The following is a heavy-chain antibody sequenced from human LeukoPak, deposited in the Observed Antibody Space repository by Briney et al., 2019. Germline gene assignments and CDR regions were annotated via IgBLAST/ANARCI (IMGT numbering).Heavy chain of an antibody. CDR2: ISAYNGNT. J-gene: IGHJ5*02. Sequence: GASVKVSCKASGYTFTGYGISWVRQAPGQGLEWMGWISAYNGNTNYAQKLQGRVTMTTDTSTSTAYMELRSLRSVDTAVYYCARVLFITGTTREPWFDPWGQGTLVTVSS. CDR1: GYTFTGYG. CDR3: ARVLFITGTTREPWFDP. V-gene: IGHV1-18*01. D-gene: IGHD1-7*01.